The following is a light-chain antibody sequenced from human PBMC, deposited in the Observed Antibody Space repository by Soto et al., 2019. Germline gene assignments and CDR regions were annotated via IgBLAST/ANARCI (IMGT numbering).Light chain of an antibody. J-gene: IGKJ1*01. V-gene: IGKV1-5*03. Sequence: DIQMTQSPSTLYASVGDRVTITCRASQSISSWLAWYQQKPGTATKLLSYKASNLQSGVPSRFSGSGSGTEFTLTISMLQPDDSATYYCQQYNDNSTFGQGTKVDIK. CDR3: QQYNDNST. CDR1: QSISSW. CDR2: KAS.